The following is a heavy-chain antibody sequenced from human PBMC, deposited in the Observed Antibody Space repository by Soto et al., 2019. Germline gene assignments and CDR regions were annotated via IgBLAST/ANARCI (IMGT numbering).Heavy chain of an antibody. CDR2: IYWNDDK. Sequence: SGPTLVNPTQTLTLTCIFSGFSLGTSGVGVGWIRQPPGKALEWLGFIYWNDDKRYSPSLKSRLTITKDTSKNQVVLTMTNIDPVDTATYYCAKSGSSGWYGWFDPWGQGTLVTVSS. V-gene: IGHV2-5*01. CDR1: GFSLGTSGVG. J-gene: IGHJ5*02. D-gene: IGHD6-19*01. CDR3: AKSGSSGWYGWFDP.